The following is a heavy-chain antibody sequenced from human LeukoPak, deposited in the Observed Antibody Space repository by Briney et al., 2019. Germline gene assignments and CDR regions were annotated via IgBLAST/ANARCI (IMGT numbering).Heavy chain of an antibody. J-gene: IGHJ4*02. Sequence: GGSLRLSCAASGFTFSSFAMSWVRQAPGKGLEWVSSISGSGDNTYYADSVKDRFTISRDKSKNTLYLQMNSLGAEDTAVYYCAKNRGNYYYFDYWGQGTLVTVSS. CDR3: AKNRGNYYYFDY. D-gene: IGHD4-11*01. CDR1: GFTFSSFA. CDR2: ISGSGDNT. V-gene: IGHV3-23*01.